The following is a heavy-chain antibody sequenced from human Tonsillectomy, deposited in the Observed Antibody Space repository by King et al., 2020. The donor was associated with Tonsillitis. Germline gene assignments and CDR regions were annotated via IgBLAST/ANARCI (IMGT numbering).Heavy chain of an antibody. D-gene: IGHD6-19*01. CDR1: GFTFSSYG. CDR2: IWYDGSNK. Sequence: VQLVESGGGVVQPGRSLRLSCAASGFTFSSYGMHWVRQAPGKGLEWVAVIWYDGSNKYYADSVKGRFTISRDNSKNTLYLQMNSLRAEDTAVYYCARGVYGSGWYPTFDYWGQGTLVSVSS. V-gene: IGHV3-33*08. CDR3: ARGVYGSGWYPTFDY. J-gene: IGHJ4*02.